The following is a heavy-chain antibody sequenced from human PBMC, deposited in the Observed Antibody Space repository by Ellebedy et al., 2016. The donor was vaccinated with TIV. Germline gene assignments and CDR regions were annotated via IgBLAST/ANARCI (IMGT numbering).Heavy chain of an antibody. D-gene: IGHD5-18*01. CDR1: GFTFGDYA. CDR2: IRSKAYGGTT. Sequence: GGSLRLSCTASGFTFGDYAMSWFRQAPGKGLEWVGFIRSKAYGGTTEYAASVKGRFTISGDDSKSIAYLQMNSLKTEDTAVYYCTRSRGYSYGYADYWGQGTLVTVSS. V-gene: IGHV3-49*03. J-gene: IGHJ4*02. CDR3: TRSRGYSYGYADY.